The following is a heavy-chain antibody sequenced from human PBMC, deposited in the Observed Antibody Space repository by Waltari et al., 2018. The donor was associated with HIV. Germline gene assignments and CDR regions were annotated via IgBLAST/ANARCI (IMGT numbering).Heavy chain of an antibody. CDR1: GVVTFFTNLY. CDR3: ATTLRRGFDS. CDR2: VYYSANP. D-gene: IGHD1-1*01. V-gene: IGHV4-39*01. J-gene: IGHJ4*02. Sequence: SGPLLFYLAVTLSLTSSFSGVVTFFTNLYWGWIRQPPVNGMEWIGSVYYSANPYLRPSLKSRVTISVDTSKNEFSLNLSSVTAADTAIYYCATTLRRGFDSWGRGTLVTVSS.